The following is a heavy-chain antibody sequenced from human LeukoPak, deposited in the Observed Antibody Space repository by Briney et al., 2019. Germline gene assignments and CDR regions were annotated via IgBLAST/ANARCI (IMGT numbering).Heavy chain of an antibody. V-gene: IGHV3-30*18. D-gene: IGHD4-23*01. Sequence: GGSLRLSCAGSGFTFSGYGMHWVRQAPGKGLEWVAVISYDGKNKYYVDSEKGRFTISRDNSKNTVSLQINSLRPEDTAVYYCAKDRATVVTPHYWGQGTLVTVSS. CDR2: ISYDGKNK. CDR1: GFTFSGYG. CDR3: AKDRATVVTPHY. J-gene: IGHJ4*02.